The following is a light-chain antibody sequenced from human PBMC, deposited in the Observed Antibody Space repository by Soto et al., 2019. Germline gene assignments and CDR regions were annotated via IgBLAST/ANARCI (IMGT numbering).Light chain of an antibody. J-gene: IGLJ2*01. CDR1: SSDVGGYNY. V-gene: IGLV2-14*01. CDR2: DVS. CDR3: SSYTSSSTLG. Sequence: QSALTQPASVSGSPGQSITISCTGTSSDVGGYNYVSWYQQHPGKAPKLMIYDVSNRPSGVSNPFSGSKSGNTASLTISGLQAEDEADYYCSSYTSSSTLGFGGGTKLTVL.